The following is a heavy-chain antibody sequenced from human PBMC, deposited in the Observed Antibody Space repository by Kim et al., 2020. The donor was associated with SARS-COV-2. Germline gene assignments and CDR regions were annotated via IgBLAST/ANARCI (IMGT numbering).Heavy chain of an antibody. CDR2: ISYDGSNY. CDR3: AKDRLDGVGGRFTLSAFDS. Sequence: GGSLRLSCAASGFTFSSYGIHWVRRAPGKGLEWVAVISYDGSNYYYADSVKGRFTISRDNSKNTMYLQMNSLSAEDTAVYYCAKDRLDGVGGRFTLSAFDSWGQGTLVTVSS. J-gene: IGHJ5*01. V-gene: IGHV3-30*18. CDR1: GFTFSSYG. D-gene: IGHD1-1*01.